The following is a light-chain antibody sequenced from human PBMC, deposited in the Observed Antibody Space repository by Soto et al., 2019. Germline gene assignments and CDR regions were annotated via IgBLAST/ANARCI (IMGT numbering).Light chain of an antibody. Sequence: QSVLTQPPSVSGAPGQRVTISCTGSSSNIGAGYNVHWYQRLPGTAPKLLIYGNSNRPSGVPDRFSGSKSGTSASLAITGLQAEDAADYYCQSYDSSLSGWVFGGGTKLTVL. V-gene: IGLV1-40*01. J-gene: IGLJ3*02. CDR3: QSYDSSLSGWV. CDR2: GNS. CDR1: SSNIGAGYN.